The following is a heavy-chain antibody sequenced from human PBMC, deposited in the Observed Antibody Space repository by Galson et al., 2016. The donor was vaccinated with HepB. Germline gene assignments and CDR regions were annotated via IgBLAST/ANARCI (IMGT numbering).Heavy chain of an antibody. J-gene: IGHJ4*02. CDR1: GITFSDAW. D-gene: IGHD1-26*01. CDR2: IKSKSYGGTT. V-gene: IGHV3-15*07. Sequence: SLRLSCAASGITFSDAWMNWVRQAPGKGLEWVGRIKSKSYGGTTDYAAPVQGRFTISRGDSKSTLYLQMNSLKIEDTGVFYCTTINPDILGSTRALDSWGRGALVTVSS. CDR3: TTINPDILGSTRALDS.